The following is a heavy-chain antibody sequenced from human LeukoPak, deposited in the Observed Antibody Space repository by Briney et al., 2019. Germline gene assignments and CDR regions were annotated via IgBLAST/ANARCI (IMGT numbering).Heavy chain of an antibody. V-gene: IGHV4-38-2*01. CDR1: GYSISSGYY. CDR3: ARLVYYDSSGYYFYIDF. J-gene: IGHJ4*02. CDR2: IYRSGST. D-gene: IGHD3-22*01. Sequence: SETLSLTCAVSGYSISSGYYWGWIRQPPGKGLEWIGSIYRSGSTYYNPPLKSRVTISVHTSKNQFSLKMSSVTAADTAVYYCARLVYYDSSGYYFYIDFCGQGTLVAVSS.